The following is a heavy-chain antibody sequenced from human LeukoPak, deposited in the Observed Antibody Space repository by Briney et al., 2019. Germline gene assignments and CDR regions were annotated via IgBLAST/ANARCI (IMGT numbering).Heavy chain of an antibody. CDR3: AKDNSYYYGSGSYFDY. D-gene: IGHD3-10*01. V-gene: IGHV3-30*02. J-gene: IGHJ4*02. CDR2: IRYDGSNK. CDR1: GFTFSSYG. Sequence: GGSLRLSCAASGFTFSSYGMHWVRQAPGKGLEWVAFIRYDGSNKYYADSVKGRFTISRDNSKSTLYLQMNSLRAEDTAVYYCAKDNSYYYGSGSYFDYWGQGTLVTVSS.